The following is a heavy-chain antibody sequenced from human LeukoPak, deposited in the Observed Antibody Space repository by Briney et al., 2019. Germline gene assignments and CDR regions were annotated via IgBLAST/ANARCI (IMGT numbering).Heavy chain of an antibody. J-gene: IGHJ6*02. CDR1: GFTFSSYG. CDR2: IWYDGSNK. D-gene: IGHD2-2*01. Sequence: GGSLRLSCAASGFTFSSYGMHWVRQAPGKGLEWVAVIWYDGSNKYYADSVKGRFTISRDNSKNTLYLQMNSLRAEDTAVYYCAREGGYCSSTSCRPPLYYYYGMDVWGQGTTVTVSS. CDR3: AREGGYCSSTSCRPPLYYYYGMDV. V-gene: IGHV3-33*01.